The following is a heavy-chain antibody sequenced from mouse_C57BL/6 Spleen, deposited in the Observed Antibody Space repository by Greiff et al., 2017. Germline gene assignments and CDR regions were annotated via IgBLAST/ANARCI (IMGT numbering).Heavy chain of an antibody. V-gene: IGHV14-2*01. CDR1: GFNIKDYY. J-gene: IGHJ2*01. Sequence: VQLQQSGAELVKPGASVKLSCTASGFNIKDYYMHWVKQRPEQGLEWIGRIDPVDGETKYAPKFQGKATITADPSSNTAYLLLSSLTSEDADVAYCAIVYYGSCVGFDYWGQGTTLTVSS. CDR3: AIVYYGSCVGFDY. D-gene: IGHD2-1*01. CDR2: IDPVDGET.